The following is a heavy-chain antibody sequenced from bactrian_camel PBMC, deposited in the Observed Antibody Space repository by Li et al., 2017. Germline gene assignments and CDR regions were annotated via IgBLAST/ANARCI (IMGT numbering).Heavy chain of an antibody. Sequence: HVQLVESGGGLVQPGGSLRLSCATSGFTFTTNYMNWVRQAPGKGLEWVSTINVDGTDTVYLDSVKGRFTISRDNAKNTVYLQIDSLKFEDTALYYCATTGFDFWGQGTQVTVS. D-gene: IGHD5*01. CDR2: INVDGTDT. CDR3: ATTGFDF. V-gene: IGHV3S6*01. CDR1: GFTFTTNY. J-gene: IGHJ6*01.